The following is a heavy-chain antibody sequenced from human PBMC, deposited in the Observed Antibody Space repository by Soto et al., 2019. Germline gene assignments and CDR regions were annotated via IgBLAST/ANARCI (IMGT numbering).Heavy chain of an antibody. J-gene: IGHJ6*02. D-gene: IGHD3-3*01. V-gene: IGHV3-30*02. CDR2: IWSDGSRA. Sequence: PGGSLRLSCTASRLTFSTFDMHWVRQAPGKGLEWVALIWSDGSRAFYADFVQGRFFISRDNSRNTLYLQMNSLRSDDTAVYYCARDTFRVPLREAYYDFWSGYKNYYYGMDVWGQGTTVTVSS. CDR1: RLTFSTFD. CDR3: ARDTFRVPLREAYYDFWSGYKNYYYGMDV.